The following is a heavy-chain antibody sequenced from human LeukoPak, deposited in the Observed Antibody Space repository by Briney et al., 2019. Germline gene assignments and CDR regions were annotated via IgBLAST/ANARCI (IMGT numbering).Heavy chain of an antibody. CDR2: IYHSGST. J-gene: IGHJ6*03. CDR3: ARARLLWFGEGYYYMDV. D-gene: IGHD3-10*01. V-gene: IGHV4-38-2*02. Sequence: SETLSLTCTVSGYSISSGYYWGWIRQPPGKGLEWIGSIYHSGSTYYNPSLKSRVTISVDTSKNQFSLKLSSVTAADTAVYYCARARLLWFGEGYYYMDVWGKGTTVTVSS. CDR1: GYSISSGYY.